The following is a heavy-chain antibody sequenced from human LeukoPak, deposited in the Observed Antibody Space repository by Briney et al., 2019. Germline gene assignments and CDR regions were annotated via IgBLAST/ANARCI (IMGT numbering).Heavy chain of an antibody. Sequence: SGPALMKPTETLTLTCTFSGFSLSTGGMRVCWIRQPPGKALAWLARIDWDDDKFYSTSLKTRLTISKDTSKTQVVLTMTNMDPVDTATYYCARTISGSYFDYWGQGTLVTVSS. CDR2: IDWDDDK. D-gene: IGHD1-26*01. V-gene: IGHV2-70*04. CDR3: ARTISGSYFDY. CDR1: GFSLSTGGMR. J-gene: IGHJ4*02.